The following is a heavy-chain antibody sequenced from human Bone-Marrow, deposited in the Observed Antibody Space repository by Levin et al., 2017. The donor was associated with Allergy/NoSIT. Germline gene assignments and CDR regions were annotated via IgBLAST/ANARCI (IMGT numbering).Heavy chain of an antibody. CDR3: GRDRGYSSGYSQSIDC. D-gene: IGHD5-12*01. V-gene: IGHV3-48*02. J-gene: IGHJ4*02. CDR1: DFTFSDYA. CDR2: ISGVSNTI. Sequence: GGSLRLSCTASDFTFSDYAMHWVRQAPGKGLEWVSFISGVSNTIYYADSVKGRFTISRDNAKNSLYLQMNSLRDEDTAVYFCGRDRGYSSGYSQSIDCWGQGTLVTVSS.